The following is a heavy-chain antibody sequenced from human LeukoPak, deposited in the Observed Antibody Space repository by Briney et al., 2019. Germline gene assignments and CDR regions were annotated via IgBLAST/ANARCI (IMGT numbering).Heavy chain of an antibody. D-gene: IGHD4-23*01. V-gene: IGHV5-51*01. CDR1: GYRVMDYW. CDR3: GKSRVGGSPHSYDH. CDR2: IYFDDSDA. J-gene: IGHJ4*02. Sequence: ESLKISCKASGYRVMDYWIGWVRQTPGKGLEWMGIIYFDDSDARYSPTFDGQVLISGDKSTATAYLQWRSLKASDTAIYYCGKSRVGGSPHSYDHWGQGTRVTVSS.